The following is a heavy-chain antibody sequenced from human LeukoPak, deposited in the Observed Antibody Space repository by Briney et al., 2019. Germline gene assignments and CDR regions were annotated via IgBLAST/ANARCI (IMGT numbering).Heavy chain of an antibody. CDR3: AKGGDFWSGPQFDY. J-gene: IGHJ4*02. CDR1: VLTLSSYA. CDR2: ISGSGGST. D-gene: IGHD3-3*01. V-gene: IGHV3-23*01. Sequence: GGSLRLSRAASVLTLSSYAMSWVRQAPGRGVEWVSGISGSGGSTYYADSVKGRFTTTRDNSKNTQYLQMNSLRAEDSAVYYCAKGGDFWSGPQFDYWGQGTLVTVAS.